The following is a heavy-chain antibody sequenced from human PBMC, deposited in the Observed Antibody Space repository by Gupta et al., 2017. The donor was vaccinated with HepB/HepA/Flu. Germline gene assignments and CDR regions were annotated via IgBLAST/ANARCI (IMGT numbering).Heavy chain of an antibody. V-gene: IGHV3-30-3*01. CDR2: MSYDGSNK. D-gene: IGHD6-19*01. CDR3: ARDLEWLSKGYYYGMDV. J-gene: IGHJ6*02. CDR1: GFTFISYF. Sequence: QVQLVESGGGVVQPGRSLRLFCAASGFTFISYFIPWVRQAPGKGLEWVAIMSYDGSNKNYADSVKGRFTISRDNPKNTLYLQMNSLRTEDTGVYYCARDLEWLSKGYYYGMDVWGQGTTVTVAS.